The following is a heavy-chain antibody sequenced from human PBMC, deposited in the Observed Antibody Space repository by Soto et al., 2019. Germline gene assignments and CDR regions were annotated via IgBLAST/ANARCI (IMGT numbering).Heavy chain of an antibody. V-gene: IGHV4-61*01. CDR3: ARGSMAILGVVIMGANWFDP. CDR1: GGSVSSGSYY. CDR2: IYYSGST. J-gene: IGHJ5*02. Sequence: SETLSLTCTVSGGSVSSGSYYWSWIRQPPGKGLEWIGYIYYSGSTNYNPSLKSRVTISVDTSKNQFSLKLSSVTAADTAVYYCARGSMAILGVVIMGANWFDPWGQGTLVTVSS. D-gene: IGHD3-3*01.